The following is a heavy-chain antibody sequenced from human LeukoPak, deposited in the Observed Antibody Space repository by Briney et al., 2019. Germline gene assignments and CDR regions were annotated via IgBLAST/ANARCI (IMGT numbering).Heavy chain of an antibody. V-gene: IGHV4-39*01. CDR2: IHYSGGT. CDR3: ARSCGSTSCSDGDWFDP. D-gene: IGHD2-2*01. J-gene: IGHJ5*02. Sequence: PSETLSLTRTVSGDSIITNDYYWGWIRQPPGKGLEWIASIHYSGGTYFNPSLKSRVTISVDTSRNEFSLKVTSVTAADTAMYYCARSCGSTSCSDGDWFDPWGQGTLVTVSS. CDR1: GDSIITNDYY.